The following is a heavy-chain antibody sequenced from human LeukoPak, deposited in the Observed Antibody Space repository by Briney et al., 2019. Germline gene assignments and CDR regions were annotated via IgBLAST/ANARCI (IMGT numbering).Heavy chain of an antibody. CDR1: GGPFSGYY. J-gene: IGHJ4*02. D-gene: IGHD2-2*01. V-gene: IGHV4-34*01. Sequence: SETLSLTCAVYGGPFSGYYWSWIRQPPGKGLEWIGEINHSGSTNYNPSLKSRVTISVDTSKNQFSLKLSSATAADTAVYYCARGLVNDYFDYWGQGTLVTVSS. CDR3: ARGLVNDYFDY. CDR2: INHSGST.